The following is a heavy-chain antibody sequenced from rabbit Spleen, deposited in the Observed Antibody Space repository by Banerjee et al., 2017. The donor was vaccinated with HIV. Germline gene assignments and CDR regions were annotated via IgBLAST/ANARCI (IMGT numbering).Heavy chain of an antibody. CDR1: GFSFSASYY. CDR3: ARWGYFATAFYTHNL. J-gene: IGHJ4*01. V-gene: IGHV1S40*01. CDR2: IGGGSSGNT. Sequence: QSLEESGGDLVKPGASLTPTCTASGFSFSASYYMCWVRQAPGKGLEWIACIGGGSSGNTYYASWARGRFTISKTSSTTVTLQMTSLTAADTAPFFCARWGYFATAFYTHNLWGPGTLVTVS. D-gene: IGHD2-1*01.